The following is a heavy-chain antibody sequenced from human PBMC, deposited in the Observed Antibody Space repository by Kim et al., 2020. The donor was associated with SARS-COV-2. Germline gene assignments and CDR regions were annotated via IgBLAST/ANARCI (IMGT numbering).Heavy chain of an antibody. CDR2: ISGDGSSK. CDR1: GFTFRTFW. V-gene: IGHV3-74*03. Sequence: GGSLRLSCAASGFTFRTFWIHWVRQGPGKGLEWVSGISGDGSSKSDADSVKGRLTISRDNDTNTVSLQMNSLRAEDTAVYFCARDLRSPSADYYFDYWCQGILVTVSS. CDR3: ARDLRSPSADYYFDY. J-gene: IGHJ4*02. D-gene: IGHD4-17*01.